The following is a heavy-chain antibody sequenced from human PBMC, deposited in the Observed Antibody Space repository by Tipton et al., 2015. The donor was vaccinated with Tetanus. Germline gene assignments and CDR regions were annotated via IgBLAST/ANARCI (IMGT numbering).Heavy chain of an antibody. D-gene: IGHD6-13*01. J-gene: IGHJ3*02. CDR3: ARDRQQLVRDGGYAFDI. Sequence: GLVKPSQTLSLTCAISGDSVSSNSAAWNWIRQSPSRGLEWLGRTYYRSKWYNDYAVSVKSRITINPDTSKNQFSLQLNPVTPEDTAVYYCARDRQQLVRDGGYAFDIWGQGTMVTVSS. CDR2: TYYRSKWYN. V-gene: IGHV6-1*01. CDR1: GDSVSSNSAA.